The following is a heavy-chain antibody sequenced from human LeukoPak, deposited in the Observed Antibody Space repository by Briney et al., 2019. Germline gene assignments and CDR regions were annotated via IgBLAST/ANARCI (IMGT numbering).Heavy chain of an antibody. Sequence: GGSLRLSCAASGFTFSRFPMSWVRQAPGKGLEWVAVISYDGSNKYYADSVKGRFTISRDNSKNTLYLQMNSLRAEDTAVFYCARNFYGDYENYFDYWGQGTLVTVSS. CDR1: GFTFSRFP. CDR2: ISYDGSNK. CDR3: ARNFYGDYENYFDY. V-gene: IGHV3-30-3*01. D-gene: IGHD4-17*01. J-gene: IGHJ4*02.